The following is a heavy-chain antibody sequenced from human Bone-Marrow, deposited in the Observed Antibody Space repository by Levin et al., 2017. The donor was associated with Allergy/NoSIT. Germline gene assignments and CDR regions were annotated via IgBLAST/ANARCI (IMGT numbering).Heavy chain of an antibody. CDR1: GFSVSNSY. CDR3: TKPSDTYGGDDAFEI. V-gene: IGHV3-66*04. J-gene: IGHJ3*02. CDR2: VYPGGAT. D-gene: IGHD2-21*01. Sequence: GESLKISCAASGFSVSNSYISWVRQTPGQGLEWVSVVYPGGATYYPDSVKDRFTISRDNSKNTVFLQMNSLRVEDMAVHYCTKPSDTYGGDDAFEIWGQGTMVTVSS.